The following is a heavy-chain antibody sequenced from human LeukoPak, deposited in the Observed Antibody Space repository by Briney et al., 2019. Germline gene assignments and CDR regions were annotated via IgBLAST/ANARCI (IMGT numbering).Heavy chain of an antibody. CDR1: GFTFSGNW. V-gene: IGHV3-7*01. CDR3: AKLLGTVTTYDS. D-gene: IGHD2/OR15-2a*01. CDR2: INPDGSQK. Sequence: GGSLTLSCEASGFTFSGNWMSWVRQAPGKGLEWVASINPDGSQKLYVDSVKGRFTISRDNTKSSLYLQMSSLGAEDTAMYYCAKLLGTVTTYDSWGQGTRVTVSS. J-gene: IGHJ4*02.